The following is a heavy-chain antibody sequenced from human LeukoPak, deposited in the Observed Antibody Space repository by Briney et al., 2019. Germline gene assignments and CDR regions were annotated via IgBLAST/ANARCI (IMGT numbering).Heavy chain of an antibody. CDR2: INTGGSST. V-gene: IGHV3-74*01. D-gene: IGHD2-2*01. Sequence: GGSLRLSCAVSGFTFSTYWMLWLRHVPGKGLVWVARINTGGSSTSYADSVKGRFTISRDNAKNTLYLQMISLRAEDTAVYYCTRVGYCATTSCRTAFDIWGQGTMVTVSS. CDR1: GFTFSTYW. CDR3: TRVGYCATTSCRTAFDI. J-gene: IGHJ3*02.